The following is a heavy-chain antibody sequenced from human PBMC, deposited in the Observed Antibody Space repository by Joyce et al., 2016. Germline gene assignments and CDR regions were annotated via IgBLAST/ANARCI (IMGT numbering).Heavy chain of an antibody. Sequence: EVQLVESGGGLVQPGRSLRLSCAASGFTFDDYAMHWVRQGPGKCLEWVSGISWNSVNKGYADSVKGRFTISRDNAKNSLYLQMNSLRAEDTALYYCAKVNEALYYYYGMDVWGQGTTVTVSS. CDR3: AKVNEALYYYYGMDV. J-gene: IGHJ6*02. CDR1: GFTFDDYA. CDR2: ISWNSVNK. V-gene: IGHV3-9*01.